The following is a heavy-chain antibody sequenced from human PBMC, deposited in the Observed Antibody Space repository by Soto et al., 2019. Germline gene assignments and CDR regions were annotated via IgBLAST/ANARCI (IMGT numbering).Heavy chain of an antibody. CDR3: ARSLPSIVVVVAATYYYYYGMDV. CDR1: GGTFSSYA. V-gene: IGHV1-69*01. CDR2: IIPIFGTA. Sequence: QVQLVQSGAEVKKPGSSVKVSCKASGGTFSSYAISWVRQAPGQGLEWMGGIIPIFGTANYAQKFQGRVTITADESTSTAYMELSSLRSEDTAVYYCARSLPSIVVVVAATYYYYYGMDVWGQGTTVTVSS. J-gene: IGHJ6*02. D-gene: IGHD2-15*01.